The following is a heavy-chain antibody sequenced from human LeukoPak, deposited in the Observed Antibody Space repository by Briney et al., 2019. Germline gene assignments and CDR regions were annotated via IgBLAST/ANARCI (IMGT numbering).Heavy chain of an antibody. V-gene: IGHV4-34*01. J-gene: IGHJ6*03. CDR1: GVSFSGYY. Sequence: SETLSLTCAVYGVSFSGYYWSWIRQPPGKGLEWIGEINHSGSTNYNPSLKSRVTISVDTSKNQFSLKLSSVTAADTAVYYCARLRRWSDGYYYYMDVWGKGTTVTVSS. CDR2: INHSGST. CDR3: ARLRRWSDGYYYYMDV. D-gene: IGHD6-13*01.